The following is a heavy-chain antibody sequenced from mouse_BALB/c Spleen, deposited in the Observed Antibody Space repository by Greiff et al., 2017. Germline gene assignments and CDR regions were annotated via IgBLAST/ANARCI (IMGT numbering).Heavy chain of an antibody. CDR1: GFNIKDYY. J-gene: IGHJ2*01. D-gene: IGHD1-1*01. CDR2: IDPENGDT. Sequence: VQLQQSGAELERSGASVKLSCTASGFNIKDYYMHWVKQRPEQGLEWIGWIDPENGDTEYAPKFQGKATMTADTSSNTAYLQLSSLTSEDTAVYYCNAYYGSSYFDYWGQGTTLTVSS. CDR3: NAYYGSSYFDY. V-gene: IGHV14-4*02.